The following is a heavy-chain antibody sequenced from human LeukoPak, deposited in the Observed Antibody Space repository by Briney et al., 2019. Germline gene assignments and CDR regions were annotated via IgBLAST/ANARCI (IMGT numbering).Heavy chain of an antibody. Sequence: PGGSLRLSCAASGFNFTSYWMHWVRQAPGRELVWVSRINDDGSATTYADSVKGRFTISRDNAKNTLYLQMNSLRVEDTAVYYCARGPPAYSGYLGYWGQGTLVTVSS. J-gene: IGHJ4*02. CDR3: ARGPPAYSGYLGY. CDR1: GFNFTSYW. D-gene: IGHD2-21*01. V-gene: IGHV3-74*01. CDR2: INDDGSAT.